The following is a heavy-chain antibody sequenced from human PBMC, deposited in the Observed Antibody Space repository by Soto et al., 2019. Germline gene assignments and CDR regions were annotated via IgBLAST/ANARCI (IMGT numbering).Heavy chain of an antibody. CDR2: ISSTTNYI. CDR3: ARESEDLTSNFDY. J-gene: IGHJ4*02. V-gene: IGHV3-21*06. Sequence: PGGSLRLSCGASGFTFIGHSVNWVRQAPGKGLEWVSSISSTTNYICYGDSMKGRFTISRDNAKNSLYLEMNSLRAEDTAVYYCARESEDLTSNFDYWGQGTLVTVSS. CDR1: GFTFIGHS.